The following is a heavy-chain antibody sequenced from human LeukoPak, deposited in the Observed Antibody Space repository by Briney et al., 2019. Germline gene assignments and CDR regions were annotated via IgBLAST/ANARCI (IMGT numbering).Heavy chain of an antibody. V-gene: IGHV3-48*03. CDR3: AELGITMIGGV. CDR2: ISSSGSTI. J-gene: IGHJ6*04. CDR1: GFTFSSYD. Sequence: GGSLRLSCAASGFTFSSYDMNWVRQAPGKGLGWVSYISSSGSTIYYADSVKGRFTISRDNAKNSLYLQMNSLRAEDTAVYYCAELGITMIGGVWGKGTTVTISS. D-gene: IGHD3-10*02.